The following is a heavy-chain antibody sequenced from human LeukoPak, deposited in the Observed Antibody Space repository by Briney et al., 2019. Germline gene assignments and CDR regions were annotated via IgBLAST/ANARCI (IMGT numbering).Heavy chain of an antibody. J-gene: IGHJ4*02. Sequence: GGSLRLSSAASGFIFSSYAMSWVRQSPGNGLEWVSTISGSGGSTYYADSVKGRFTISRDNSKNTVYLQMNSLRAEDTAVYYCVKDRSCINDVSHGDFDYWGQGTLVTVSS. V-gene: IGHV3-23*01. CDR3: VKDRSCINDVSHGDFDY. D-gene: IGHD2-8*01. CDR2: ISGSGGST. CDR1: GFIFSSYA.